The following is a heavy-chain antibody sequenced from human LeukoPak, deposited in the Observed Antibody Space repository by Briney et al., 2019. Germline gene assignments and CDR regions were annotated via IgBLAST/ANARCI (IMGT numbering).Heavy chain of an antibody. V-gene: IGHV3-23*01. D-gene: IGHD4-11*01. J-gene: IGHJ4*02. Sequence: GGSLRLSCAASGFTFSSYAMSWVRRAPGKGLEWVSAISGSGGSTYYADSVKGRFTISRDNSKNTLYLQMNSLRAEDTAVYYCAKETLDYSNVGSYFDYWGQGTLVTVSS. CDR1: GFTFSSYA. CDR3: AKETLDYSNVGSYFDY. CDR2: ISGSGGST.